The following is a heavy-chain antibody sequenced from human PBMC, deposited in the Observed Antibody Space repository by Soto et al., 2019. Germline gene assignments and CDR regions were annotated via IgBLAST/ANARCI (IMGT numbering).Heavy chain of an antibody. CDR2: IYYSGST. D-gene: IGHD7-27*01. Sequence: QVQLQESGPGLVKPSETLSLTCTVSGGSIINHYWSWIRQPPGKGLEWIGYIYYSGSTNYNPSPKSRVTISVDTSKNQVSLNLTSLTAADTAIYYCAGANWYSEYWGQGPLVTVSS. CDR3: AGANWYSEY. CDR1: GGSIINHY. J-gene: IGHJ4*02. V-gene: IGHV4-59*11.